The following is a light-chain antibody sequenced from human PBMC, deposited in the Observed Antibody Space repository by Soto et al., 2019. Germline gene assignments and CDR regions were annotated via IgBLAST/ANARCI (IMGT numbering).Light chain of an antibody. J-gene: IGLJ1*01. V-gene: IGLV2-8*01. CDR3: SSYTGSNNLGHV. Sequence: QSALTQPPSASGSPGQSVTISCTGTSSDVGGYNYVSWYQQHPGKAPKLMIYEVSKRPSGVPDRFSGSKSGNTASLTVSGLQAEDEADYYCSSYTGSNNLGHVFGTGTKLTVL. CDR1: SSDVGGYNY. CDR2: EVS.